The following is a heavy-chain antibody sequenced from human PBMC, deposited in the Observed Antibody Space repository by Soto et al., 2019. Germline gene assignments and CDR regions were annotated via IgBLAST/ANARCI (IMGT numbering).Heavy chain of an antibody. V-gene: IGHV4-4*02. CDR1: AGSISSSNW. Sequence: SQTLPLTCAVSAGSISSSNWWSWVLQPPRKGLEWIGEIYHSGSTNYNPSLKSRVTISVDKSKNQFSQKLSSVTAADTAGSYYATDYCGNSGDYCYGHDFWGQSTTVTVS. CDR2: IYHSGST. J-gene: IGHJ6*02. D-gene: IGHD2-21*01. CDR3: ATDYCGNSGDYCYGHDF.